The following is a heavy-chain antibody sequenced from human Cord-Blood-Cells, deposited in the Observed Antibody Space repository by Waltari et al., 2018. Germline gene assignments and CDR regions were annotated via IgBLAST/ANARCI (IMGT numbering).Heavy chain of an antibody. CDR3: ARGHETGTDAFDI. V-gene: IGHV1-2*02. D-gene: IGHD1-1*01. CDR1: GYTFTGYY. Sequence: QVQLVQSGAEVTNPGASVKFSCKASGYTFTGYYLPWGRQAPGQGLEWMGWINPNSGGTNYAQKFQGRVTMTRDTSISTAYMELSRLRSDDTAVYYCARGHETGTDAFDIWGQGTMVTVSS. J-gene: IGHJ3*02. CDR2: INPNSGGT.